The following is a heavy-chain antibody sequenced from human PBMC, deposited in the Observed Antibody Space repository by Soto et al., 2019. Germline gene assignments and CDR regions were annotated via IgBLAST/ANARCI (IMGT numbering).Heavy chain of an antibody. CDR2: IYYSGST. J-gene: IGHJ4*02. Sequence: SETLSLTCTVSGGSISSYYWSWIRQPPGKGLEGIGYIYYSGSTNYNPSLKSRVTISVDTSKNQFPLKLSSVTAADTAVYYCARHAARDDYFDYWGQGTLVTVSS. CDR3: ARHAARDDYFDY. V-gene: IGHV4-59*08. CDR1: GGSISSYY.